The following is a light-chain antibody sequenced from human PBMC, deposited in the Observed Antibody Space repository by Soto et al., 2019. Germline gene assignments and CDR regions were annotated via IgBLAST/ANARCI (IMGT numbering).Light chain of an antibody. J-gene: IGLJ1*01. CDR2: DVS. CDR1: SSDVGAYNY. CDR3: CSYTNSAYV. V-gene: IGLV2-11*01. Sequence: QCALTQPRSVSGAPGQSLTISCTRTSSDVGAYNYVSWYQQHPAKAPNLMIYDVSKRPSGVPDRFSGSKSGNTASLTISGLQAEDEGDYFCCSYTNSAYVFGTGTKVTV.